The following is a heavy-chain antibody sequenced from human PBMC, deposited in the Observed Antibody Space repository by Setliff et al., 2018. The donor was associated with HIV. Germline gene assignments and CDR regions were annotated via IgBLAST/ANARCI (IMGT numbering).Heavy chain of an antibody. Sequence: SETLSLTCTVSGDSIRGYYWGWIRQPPGKGLEWIGSIYYRGNTYYNPSLKSRVTISVDTSKNQFSLKLTSVTAADTAMYYCARHYGAVKSVVTVVAKYFPHWGQGTLVTVSS. D-gene: IGHD2-21*02. CDR2: IYYRGNT. J-gene: IGHJ1*01. V-gene: IGHV4-39*01. CDR3: ARHYGAVKSVVTVVAKYFPH. CDR1: GDSIRGYY.